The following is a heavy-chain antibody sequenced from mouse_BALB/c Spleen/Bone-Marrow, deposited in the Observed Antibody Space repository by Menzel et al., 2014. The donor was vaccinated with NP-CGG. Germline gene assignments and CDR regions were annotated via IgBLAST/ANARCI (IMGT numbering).Heavy chain of an antibody. V-gene: IGHV2-9*02. CDR2: IGTGRGT. Sequence: VKLVESGPGLVSPSQSLSITCTVSGFSLKNYGLHWVRQPPGKGLEWLGVIGTGRGTNYNSALMSRLSISKDNSKSQVFLKMNSLQTDDTAMYYCARDRAYGNWYFDVWGAGTTVTVSS. D-gene: IGHD2-1*01. CDR3: ARDRAYGNWYFDV. CDR1: GFSLKNYG. J-gene: IGHJ1*01.